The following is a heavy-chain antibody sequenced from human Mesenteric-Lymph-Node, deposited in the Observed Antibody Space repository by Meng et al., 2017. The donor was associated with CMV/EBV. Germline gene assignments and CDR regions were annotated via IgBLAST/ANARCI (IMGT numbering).Heavy chain of an antibody. CDR2: IYWSDEI. Sequence: TCTFSGFSLRTREGAVGWIRQPPGEALEWLALIYWSDEIHYSPSLRSRGTITKDTSKNQVVLTMTSMDPVDTATYYCAHRFGGYFDYWGQGMLVTVSS. J-gene: IGHJ4*02. V-gene: IGHV2-5*01. D-gene: IGHD3-16*01. CDR1: GFSLRTREGA. CDR3: AHRFGGYFDY.